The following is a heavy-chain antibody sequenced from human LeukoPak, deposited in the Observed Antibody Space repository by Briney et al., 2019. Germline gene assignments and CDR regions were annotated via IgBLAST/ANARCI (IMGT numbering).Heavy chain of an antibody. J-gene: IGHJ4*02. CDR3: LPTGGVHIVVAPTKDY. CDR2: IKSDGSST. CDR1: GFTFSSYW. D-gene: IGHD2-2*01. V-gene: IGHV3-74*01. Sequence: GGSLRLSCAVSGFTFSSYWMHWVRQAPGKGLVWVSRIKSDGSSTSYADSVKGRFTISRDNAKNTLYLQMNSLRAEDTAVYYCLPTGGVHIVVAPTKDYWGQGTLVTVSS.